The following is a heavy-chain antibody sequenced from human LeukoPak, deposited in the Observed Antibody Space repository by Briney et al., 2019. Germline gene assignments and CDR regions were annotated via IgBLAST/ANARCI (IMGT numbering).Heavy chain of an antibody. J-gene: IGHJ4*02. D-gene: IGHD1-1*01. CDR1: GFTFSAYX. Sequence: GGSPRLSCAASGFTFSAYXXXXXXQAXGKXLXXVSAVSGSGGSSYYAXSVXXRFTIXXDNSKNTLYLQMNSLRAEDTAVYYCAKERTSEGYFDYWGQGTLVTVSS. CDR2: VSGSGGSS. CDR3: AKERTSEGYFDY. V-gene: IGHV3-23*01.